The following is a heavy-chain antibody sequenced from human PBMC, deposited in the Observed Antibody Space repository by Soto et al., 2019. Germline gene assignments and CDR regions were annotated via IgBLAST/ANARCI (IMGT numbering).Heavy chain of an antibody. CDR3: ARVRRSGWYLYY. D-gene: IGHD6-19*01. Sequence: SETLSLTCTVSGGSISSYYWSWIRQPPGKGLEWIGYIYYSGSTNYNPSLKSRVTISVDTSKNQFSLKLSSVTAADTAVYYCARVRRSGWYLYYWGQGTLVTVSS. CDR2: IYYSGST. V-gene: IGHV4-59*08. J-gene: IGHJ4*02. CDR1: GGSISSYY.